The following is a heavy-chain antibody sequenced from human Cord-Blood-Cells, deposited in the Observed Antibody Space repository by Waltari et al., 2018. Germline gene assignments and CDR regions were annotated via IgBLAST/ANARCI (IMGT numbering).Heavy chain of an antibody. Sequence: EVQLVESGGGLVQPGGSRSFSLAPSGSPLGSFWMSGFAQAPGKGLEWVANIKQDGSEKYYVDSVKGRFTISRDNAKNSLYLQMNSLRAEDTAVYYCASSIAAAAYFDYWGQGTLVTVSS. CDR1: GSPLGSFW. V-gene: IGHV3-7*01. D-gene: IGHD6-13*01. J-gene: IGHJ4*02. CDR3: ASSIAAAAYFDY. CDR2: IKQDGSEK.